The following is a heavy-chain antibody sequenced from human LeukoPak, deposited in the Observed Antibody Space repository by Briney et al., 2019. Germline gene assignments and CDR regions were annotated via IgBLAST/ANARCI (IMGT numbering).Heavy chain of an antibody. Sequence: SETLSLTCTVSGGSVSSGTYYWSWIRPPPGDGLKWIGYIYSSGVTYYNTSLKSRVTISADTSKNQFSLNLSSVTAADTAVYYCARATYYDFRFDPWGQGTLVTVSS. CDR1: GGSVSSGTYY. D-gene: IGHD3-3*01. CDR3: ARATYYDFRFDP. CDR2: IYSSGVT. J-gene: IGHJ5*02. V-gene: IGHV4-61*01.